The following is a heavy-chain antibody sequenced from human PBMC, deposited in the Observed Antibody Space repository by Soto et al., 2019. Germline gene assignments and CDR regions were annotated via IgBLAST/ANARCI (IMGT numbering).Heavy chain of an antibody. CDR2: PSYDGRNK. V-gene: IGHV3-30*19. CDR1: GFTFRSYV. J-gene: IGHJ4*02. D-gene: IGHD3-16*01. Sequence: QVQLGESGGGVVQPGTSLRLSCVGSGFTFRSYVIHWVRQAPGKGLEWVARPSYDGRNKYYDDSVKGRSTISRDNSRNTVDPQMDSLRLEDTALYYCARWGTTGGLDVGGQGTLVSVSS. CDR3: ARWGTTGGLDV.